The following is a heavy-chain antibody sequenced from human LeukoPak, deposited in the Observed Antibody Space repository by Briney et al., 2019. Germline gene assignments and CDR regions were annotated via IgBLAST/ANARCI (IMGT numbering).Heavy chain of an antibody. CDR2: ISSGTSNI. D-gene: IGHD6-6*01. CDR3: ASGARPIEY. CDR1: GLTHKNFP. Sequence: PGGSLTLSCSPSGLTHKNFPMNWLRQAPGKGLEWVSSISSGTSNIYYADSVRGRFTISRNNAKNSLYLQMNSLRAEDTAVYYCASGARPIEYWGQGTLVTVSS. J-gene: IGHJ4*02. V-gene: IGHV3-21*01.